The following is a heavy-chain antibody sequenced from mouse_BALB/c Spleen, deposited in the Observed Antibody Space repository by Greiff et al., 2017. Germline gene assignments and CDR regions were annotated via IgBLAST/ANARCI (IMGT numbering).Heavy chain of an antibody. Sequence: DVKLVESGGGLVQPGGSRKLSCAASGFTFSDYGMAWVRQAPGKGPEWVAFISNLAYSIYYADTVTGRFTISRENAKNTLYLEMSSLRSEDTAMYYCAREGGYDAMDYWGQGTSVTVSS. CDR1: GFTFSDYG. CDR3: AREGGYDAMDY. V-gene: IGHV5-15*02. J-gene: IGHJ4*01. CDR2: ISNLAYSI.